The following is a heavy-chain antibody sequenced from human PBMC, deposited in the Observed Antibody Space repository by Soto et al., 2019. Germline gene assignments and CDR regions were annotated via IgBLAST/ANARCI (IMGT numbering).Heavy chain of an antibody. CDR2: VNPILSMS. D-gene: IGHD3-10*01. CDR1: GDTFSYYT. CDR3: STSYGSGYRAFDY. J-gene: IGHJ4*02. V-gene: IGHV1-69*02. Sequence: QVQLVQSGAEVKKPGSSVKVSCKASGDTFSYYTITWVRQAPGLGLEWLGRVNPILSMSNYAQKFQGRVTMTADKSTSTAYRELRSLRSEDTACYYSSTSYGSGYRAFDYWGQGDLVTVSS.